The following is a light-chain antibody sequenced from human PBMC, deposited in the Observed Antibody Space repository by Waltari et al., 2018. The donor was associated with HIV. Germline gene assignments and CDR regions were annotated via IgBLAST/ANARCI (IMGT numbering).Light chain of an antibody. CDR1: SSNIGAGYD. Sequence: QSVLTQPPSVSGAPGPRVTISCTGSSSNIGAGYDVHWYQQPPGTAPKVLIYGNTNRPSGVPDRFSGSKSGTSASLAITGLQAEDEADYYCQSYDSSLSGFVVFGGGTKVTVL. V-gene: IGLV1-40*01. J-gene: IGLJ2*01. CDR3: QSYDSSLSGFVV. CDR2: GNT.